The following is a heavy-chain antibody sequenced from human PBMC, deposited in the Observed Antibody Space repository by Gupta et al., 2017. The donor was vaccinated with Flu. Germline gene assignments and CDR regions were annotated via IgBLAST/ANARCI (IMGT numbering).Heavy chain of an antibody. D-gene: IGHD3-3*02. V-gene: IGHV3-30*18. J-gene: IGHJ4*02. CDR3: AKPHLSLDQSGNFYFDS. CDR1: GFAFNTYD. Sequence: QVQLVESGGGVVQPGRSLRLSCAASGFAFNTYDMHWVRQAPGKGLEWVALISYDGHKIYYADSVKGRFTISRDNSKNTLYLQMNSLRTEDTALFYCAKPHLSLDQSGNFYFDSWGQGTLVSVSS. CDR2: ISYDGHKI.